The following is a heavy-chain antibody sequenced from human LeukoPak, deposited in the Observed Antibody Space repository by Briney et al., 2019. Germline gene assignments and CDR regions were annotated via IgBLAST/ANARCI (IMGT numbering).Heavy chain of an antibody. D-gene: IGHD3-22*01. CDR2: INSDGSST. CDR1: GFTFSRYW. J-gene: IGHJ4*02. V-gene: IGHV3-74*01. Sequence: GGSLRLSCAASGFTFSRYWMHWVRQAPGKGLVLVSRINSDGSSTNYADAVKGRFTVSRDSAKNTLYLQMNSLRAEDTAVYYCTRVMTIDYYDTSGYYYWGQGTLVTVSS. CDR3: TRVMTIDYYDTSGYYY.